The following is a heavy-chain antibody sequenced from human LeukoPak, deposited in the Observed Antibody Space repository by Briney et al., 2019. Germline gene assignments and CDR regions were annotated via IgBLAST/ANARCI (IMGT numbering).Heavy chain of an antibody. CDR2: ISSNGGST. V-gene: IGHV3-64*01. Sequence: GGSLRLSCAASGFTFSSYAMHWVRQAPGKGLEYVSAISSNGGSTYYANSVKGRFTISRDNSKNTLYLQMGSLRAEDMAVYYCARVTNKRGGFHYWGQGTLVTVSS. D-gene: IGHD3-3*01. J-gene: IGHJ4*02. CDR1: GFTFSSYA. CDR3: ARVTNKRGGFHY.